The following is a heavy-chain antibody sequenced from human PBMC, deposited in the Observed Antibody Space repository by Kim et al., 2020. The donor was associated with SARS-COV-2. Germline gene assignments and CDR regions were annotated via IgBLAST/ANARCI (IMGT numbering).Heavy chain of an antibody. D-gene: IGHD2-15*01. CDR3: ARSVGFVVVVVARRSGQRLYNWFDP. CDR2: MNPNSGNT. Sequence: ASVKVSCKASGYTFTSYDINWVRQATGQGLEWMGWMNPNSGNTGYAQKFQGRVTMTRNTSISTAYMELSSLRSEDTAVYYCARSVGFVVVVVARRSGQRLYNWFDPWGQGTLVTVSS. CDR1: GYTFTSYD. J-gene: IGHJ5*02. V-gene: IGHV1-8*01.